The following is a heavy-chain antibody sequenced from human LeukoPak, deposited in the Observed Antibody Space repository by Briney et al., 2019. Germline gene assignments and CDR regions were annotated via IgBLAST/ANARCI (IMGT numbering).Heavy chain of an antibody. Sequence: SETLSLTCAVSGGSISSSNWWSWVRQPPGKGLEWIGEIYHSGSTNYNPSLKSRVTISVDTSKNQFSLKLSSVTAADTAVYYCARRDLEVTTLPRFDPWGQGTLVTVSS. V-gene: IGHV4-4*02. CDR3: ARRDLEVTTLPRFDP. D-gene: IGHD4-17*01. J-gene: IGHJ5*02. CDR1: GGSISSSNW. CDR2: IYHSGST.